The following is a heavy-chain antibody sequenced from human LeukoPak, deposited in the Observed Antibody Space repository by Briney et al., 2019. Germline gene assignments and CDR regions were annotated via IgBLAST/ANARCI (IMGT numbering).Heavy chain of an antibody. D-gene: IGHD1-26*01. V-gene: IGHV4-59*05. J-gene: IGHJ4*02. CDR3: AKSGGYGLIDY. CDR1: GGSISSYY. CDR2: ISYSGTT. Sequence: KPSETLSLTCTVSGGSISSYYWSWIRQPPGKGLEWIGSISYSGTTYYNPSLKSRVTISVDTSKNQFSLKLNSVTAADTAMYYCAKSGGYGLIDYWGQGTRVTVSS.